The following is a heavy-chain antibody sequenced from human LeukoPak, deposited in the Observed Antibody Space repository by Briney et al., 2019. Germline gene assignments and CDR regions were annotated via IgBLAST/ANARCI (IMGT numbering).Heavy chain of an antibody. Sequence: ASVKVSCKASGYTFTSYYMHWVRQAPGQGLKWMGIINPSDGSTRYPQKFQGRVTMTRDTSTSTVYMELSSLRSEDTAVYYCARDPTAYSGSYSFDYWGQGTLVTVSS. J-gene: IGHJ4*02. CDR1: GYTFTSYY. V-gene: IGHV1-46*01. D-gene: IGHD1-26*01. CDR3: ARDPTAYSGSYSFDY. CDR2: INPSDGST.